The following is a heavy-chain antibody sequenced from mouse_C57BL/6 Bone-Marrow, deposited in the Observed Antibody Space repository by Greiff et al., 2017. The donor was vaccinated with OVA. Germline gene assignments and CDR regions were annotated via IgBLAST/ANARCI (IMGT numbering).Heavy chain of an antibody. J-gene: IGHJ3*01. Sequence: VQLQQPGAELVRPGSSVKLSCKASGYTFTSYWMDWVKQRPGQGLEWIGNIYPSDSETHYNQKFKDKATLTVDKSSSTAYMQLSSLTSEDSAVYYCARGTAQAAWFAYWGQGTLVTVS. D-gene: IGHD3-2*02. V-gene: IGHV1-61*01. CDR1: GYTFTSYW. CDR2: IYPSDSET. CDR3: ARGTAQAAWFAY.